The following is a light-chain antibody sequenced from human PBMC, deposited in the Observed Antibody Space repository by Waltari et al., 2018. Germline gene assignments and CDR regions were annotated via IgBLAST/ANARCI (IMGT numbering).Light chain of an antibody. CDR3: QQYYTTPLT. J-gene: IGKJ1*01. V-gene: IGKV4-1*01. Sequence: DIVMTQSPDSLAVSLGERATINCRSSQSVLYSSNNKNYLAWYQQKPGQPPNLLIYWASTRASGVPDRFSGSGSGTDFTLTISSLQAEDVAVYYCQQYYTTPLTFGQGTKVEIK. CDR1: QSVLYSSNNKNY. CDR2: WAS.